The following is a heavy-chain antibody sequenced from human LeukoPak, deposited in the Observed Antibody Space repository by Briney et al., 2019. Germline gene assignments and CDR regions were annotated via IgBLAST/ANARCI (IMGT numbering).Heavy chain of an antibody. V-gene: IGHV3-21*01. CDR2: ISSSSSYI. D-gene: IGHD2-15*01. Sequence: PGGSLRLSCAASGFTFSSYSMDWVRQAPGKGLEWVSSISSSSSYIYYADSVKGRFTISRDNAKNSLYLQMNSLRAEDTAVYYCARDGADVVAATGGVSYWGQGTLVTVSS. J-gene: IGHJ4*02. CDR1: GFTFSSYS. CDR3: ARDGADVVAATGGVSY.